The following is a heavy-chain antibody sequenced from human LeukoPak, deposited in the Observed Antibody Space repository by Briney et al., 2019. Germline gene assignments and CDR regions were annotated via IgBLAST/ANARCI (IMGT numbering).Heavy chain of an antibody. CDR1: GYTFTGYY. CDR2: INPNSGGT. CDR3: ARGPHERSGYPDD. J-gene: IGHJ4*02. Sequence: ASVKVSCKASGYTFTGYYIHWVRQAPGQGLEWMGWINPNSGGTNYAQKFQGRVTMTRDTSISTAYMELSRLRSDDTAVYYCARGPHERSGYPDDWGQGTLVTVSS. D-gene: IGHD3-22*01. V-gene: IGHV1-2*02.